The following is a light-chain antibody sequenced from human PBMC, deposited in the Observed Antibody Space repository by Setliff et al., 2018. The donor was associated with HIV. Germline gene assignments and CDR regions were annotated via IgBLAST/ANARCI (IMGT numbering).Light chain of an antibody. CDR3: QQYSTYPQT. CDR2: DAS. Sequence: AFQLTQSPSSLSASVGDRVTITCRASQGISSALAWYQQKPGKAPELLICDASTLKTGVPSRFSGSGSGTDFTLTINSLQPEDFATYYCQQYSTYPQTFGPGTKVDIK. CDR1: QGISSA. V-gene: IGKV1-13*02. J-gene: IGKJ3*01.